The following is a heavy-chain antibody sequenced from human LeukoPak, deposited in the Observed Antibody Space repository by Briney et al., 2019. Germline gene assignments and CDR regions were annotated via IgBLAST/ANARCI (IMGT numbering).Heavy chain of an antibody. CDR1: GGTFSSYA. Sequence: ASVKVSCKASGGTFSSYAISWVRQAPGQGLEWMGGIMPIFGTANYAQKFQGRVTITTDESTSTAYMELSSLRSEDTAVYYCARTQLGYCSSTSCYPDDYWGQGTLVTVSS. CDR2: IMPIFGTA. V-gene: IGHV1-69*05. CDR3: ARTQLGYCSSTSCYPDDY. D-gene: IGHD2-2*01. J-gene: IGHJ4*02.